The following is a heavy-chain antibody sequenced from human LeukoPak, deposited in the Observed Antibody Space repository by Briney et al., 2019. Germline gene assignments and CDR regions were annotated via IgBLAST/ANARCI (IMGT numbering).Heavy chain of an antibody. V-gene: IGHV3-48*04. J-gene: IGHJ4*02. Sequence: GGSLRLSCAASGFTFSSYSMNWVRQAPGKGLEWVSYISSSSSPIYYADSVKGRFTLSRDNAKNSLYLQMNSLRAEDTAVYYCARGTVDSAMAVDYWGQGTLVTVSS. D-gene: IGHD5-18*01. CDR3: ARGTVDSAMAVDY. CDR1: GFTFSSYS. CDR2: ISSSSSPI.